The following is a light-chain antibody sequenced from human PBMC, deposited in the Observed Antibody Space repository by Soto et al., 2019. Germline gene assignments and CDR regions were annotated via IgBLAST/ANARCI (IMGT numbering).Light chain of an antibody. CDR1: HDVRNY. Sequence: IHMSQSPSSLSVSVGDRVTITCRASHDVRNYLAWYQQKPGKVPKLLIYAASTLQSGVPSRFSGSGSGTDFTLTINSLQPEAIAPYSCKKYESDTFHFAPGTXVEIK. CDR3: KKYESDTFH. CDR2: AAS. J-gene: IGKJ3*01. V-gene: IGKV1-27*01.